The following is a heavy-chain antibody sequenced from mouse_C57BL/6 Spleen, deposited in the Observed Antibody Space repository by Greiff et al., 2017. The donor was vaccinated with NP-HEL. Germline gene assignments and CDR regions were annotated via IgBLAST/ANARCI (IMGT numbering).Heavy chain of an antibody. CDR1: GFNIKDYY. Sequence: VQLQQSGAELVRPGASVKLSCTASGFNIKDYYMHWVKQRPEQGLEWIGRIDPEDGDTEYDPKFQGKATMTADTSSNTAYLQLSSLTSEDTAVYYCTSRYYGSQGDYWGQGTSVTVSS. D-gene: IGHD1-1*01. J-gene: IGHJ4*01. V-gene: IGHV14-1*01. CDR3: TSRYYGSQGDY. CDR2: IDPEDGDT.